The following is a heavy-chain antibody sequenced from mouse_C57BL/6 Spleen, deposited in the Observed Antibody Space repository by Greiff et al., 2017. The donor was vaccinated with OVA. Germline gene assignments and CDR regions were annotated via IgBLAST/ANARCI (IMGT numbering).Heavy chain of an antibody. CDR2: ISDGGSYT. V-gene: IGHV5-4*03. D-gene: IGHD1-1*01. Sequence: EVKLVESGGGLVKPGGSLKLSCAASGFTFSSYAMSWVRQTPDKRLEWVATISDGGSYTYYPDNVKGRFTISRDNAKNNLYLQMSHLKSEDTAMYYCARGITTVEDYFDYWGQGTTLTVSS. J-gene: IGHJ2*01. CDR1: GFTFSSYA. CDR3: ARGITTVEDYFDY.